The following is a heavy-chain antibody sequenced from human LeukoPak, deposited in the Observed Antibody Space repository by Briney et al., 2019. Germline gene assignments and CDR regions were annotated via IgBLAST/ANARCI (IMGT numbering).Heavy chain of an antibody. V-gene: IGHV3-48*01. CDR1: GFTFSGYT. CDR2: ITASSSSI. J-gene: IGHJ4*02. D-gene: IGHD1-14*01. Sequence: GGSLRLSCAASGFTFSGYTMNWVRQAPGKGLEWVSFITASSSSIYYADSLKGRFTISRDNAKNSLYLQMNSLSAEDTALYYCARTNLRGFDYWGQGTLVTVPS. CDR3: ARTNLRGFDY.